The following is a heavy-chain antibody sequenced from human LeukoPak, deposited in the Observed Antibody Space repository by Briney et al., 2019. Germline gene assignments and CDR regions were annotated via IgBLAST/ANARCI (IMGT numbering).Heavy chain of an antibody. CDR3: ARGSSNAFDI. D-gene: IGHD6-6*01. J-gene: IGHJ3*02. V-gene: IGHV1-2*02. Sequence: ASVKVSCKASGYTFTGYYIHWVRHAPGQGLEWMAWINPNSGDTNYAHKFQGRVTMTRDTSITTAYMELSRLRSDDTAVYYCARGSSNAFDIWGQGTMVTVSS. CDR2: INPNSGDT. CDR1: GYTFTGYY.